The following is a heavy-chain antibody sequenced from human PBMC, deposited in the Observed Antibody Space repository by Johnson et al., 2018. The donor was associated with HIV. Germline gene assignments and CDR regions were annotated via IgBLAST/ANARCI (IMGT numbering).Heavy chain of an antibody. D-gene: IGHD1-1*01. CDR1: GFTFSSYG. J-gene: IGHJ3*01. Sequence: QVQLVESGGGLVKPGGSLRLSCAASGFTFSSYGMHWVRQAPGKGLEWVAVIRYAGSNKYYADSVKGRFTISRDNSKNTLYLQMNSLRSEDTAVYYCARSGPNWAFDFWGQGTMVTVSS. V-gene: IGHV3-30*02. CDR2: IRYAGSNK. CDR3: ARSGPNWAFDF.